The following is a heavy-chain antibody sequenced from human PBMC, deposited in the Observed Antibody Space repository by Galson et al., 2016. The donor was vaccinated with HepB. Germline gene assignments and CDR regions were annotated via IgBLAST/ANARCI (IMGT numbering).Heavy chain of an antibody. Sequence: SVKVSCKASGYTFISYDVNWVRQATGQGLEWMGWMNPDTGNTGYAQKFQGRVTMTRNTSINTAYMELSSLTCEDTAVYYCARVGYCSGGGCYSWDLPTYWGQGTLVIVSS. CDR2: MNPDTGNT. V-gene: IGHV1-8*01. J-gene: IGHJ4*02. CDR3: ARVGYCSGGGCYSWDLPTY. CDR1: GYTFISYD. D-gene: IGHD2-15*01.